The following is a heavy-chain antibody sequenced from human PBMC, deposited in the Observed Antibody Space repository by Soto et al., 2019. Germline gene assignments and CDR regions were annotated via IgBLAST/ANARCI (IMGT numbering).Heavy chain of an antibody. Sequence: SETLSLTCTVSGGSISSSSYYWGWIRQPPGKGLEWIGSIYYSGSTYYNPSLKSRVTISVDTSKNQFSLKLSSVTAADTAVYYCASPHTSMAQFDYWGQGTLVTVSS. CDR1: GGSISSSSYY. J-gene: IGHJ4*02. CDR3: ASPHTSMAQFDY. CDR2: IYYSGST. V-gene: IGHV4-39*01. D-gene: IGHD5-18*01.